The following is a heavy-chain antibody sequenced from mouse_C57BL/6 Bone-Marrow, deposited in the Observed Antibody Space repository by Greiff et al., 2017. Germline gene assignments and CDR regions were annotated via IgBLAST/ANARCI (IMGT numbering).Heavy chain of an antibody. CDR3: AAHYGSSLDWFAY. CDR2: INPGSGGT. D-gene: IGHD1-1*01. Sequence: QVQLQQSGAELVRPGTSVKVSCKASGYAFTNYLIEWVKQRPGQGLEWIGVINPGSGGTNYNEKFKGKATLTADKSSSTAYMQLSSLTSEDYAVYFCAAHYGSSLDWFAYWGQGTLVTVSA. J-gene: IGHJ3*01. CDR1: GYAFTNYL. V-gene: IGHV1-54*01.